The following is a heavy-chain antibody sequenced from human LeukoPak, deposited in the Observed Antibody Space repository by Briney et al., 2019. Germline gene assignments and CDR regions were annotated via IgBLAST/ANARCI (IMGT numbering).Heavy chain of an antibody. CDR3: AKARHYDFWSGYYKD. V-gene: IGHV3-48*04. D-gene: IGHD3-3*01. CDR2: VSSSSSTI. CDR1: GFTFSSYS. J-gene: IGHJ4*02. Sequence: PGGSLRLSCAASGFTFSSYSMNWVRQAPGKELERVSYVSSSSSTIYYADSVKGRFTISRDNAKNSLYLQMNSLRAEDTAVYYCAKARHYDFWSGYYKDWGQGALVTVSS.